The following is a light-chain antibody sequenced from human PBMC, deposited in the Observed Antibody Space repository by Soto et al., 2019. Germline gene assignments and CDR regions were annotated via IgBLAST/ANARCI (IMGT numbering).Light chain of an antibody. V-gene: IGLV2-8*01. CDR3: SSTAGNNNLV. Sequence: QSALTQPPSASGSPGQSVTISCTGTSRDIGSYDFVAWYQQHPGKAPKLIIYEVTKRPSGVPDRFSGSKSGNTASLTVSGLQAEDEADYYCSSTAGNNNLVFGGGTKLTVL. CDR2: EVT. J-gene: IGLJ3*02. CDR1: SRDIGSYDF.